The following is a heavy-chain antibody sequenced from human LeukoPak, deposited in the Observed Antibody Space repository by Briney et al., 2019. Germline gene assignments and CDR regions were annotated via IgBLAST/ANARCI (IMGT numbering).Heavy chain of an antibody. D-gene: IGHD1-26*01. CDR2: INHDGSEK. J-gene: IGHJ4*02. V-gene: IGHV3-7*01. Sequence: PGGSLRLSCAASGFTFSTYWMTWVRQAPGKGLEWVANINHDGSEKYYVDSVRGRFTISRDNAKNSLSLQMNSLRADDTAVYYCARDGRIQWELDYWGPGILVTVSS. CDR3: ARDGRIQWELDY. CDR1: GFTFSTYW.